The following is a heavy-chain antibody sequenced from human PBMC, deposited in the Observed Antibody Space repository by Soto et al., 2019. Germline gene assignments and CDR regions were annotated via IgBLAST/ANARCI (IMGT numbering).Heavy chain of an antibody. J-gene: IGHJ6*02. D-gene: IGHD2-15*01. CDR2: IYYSGRT. CDR3: ARAVSLILPPYYYYGMDV. CDR1: GGSFSSGGYY. V-gene: IGHV4-31*01. Sequence: QVQLQESGPGLVKPSQTLSLTCTVSGGSFSSGGYYWSWIRQHPGKGLEWIGYIYYSGRTYYNPSLKSLVTISVGRSKNQFSLKLSSLTAADTAVYSCARAVSLILPPYYYYGMDVWGQGTTVTVSS.